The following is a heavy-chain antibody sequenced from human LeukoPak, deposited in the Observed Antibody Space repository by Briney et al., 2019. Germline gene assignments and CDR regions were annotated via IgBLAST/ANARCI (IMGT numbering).Heavy chain of an antibody. CDR1: GFTFSSYS. CDR3: AKDMARYYYDTFTGFDY. J-gene: IGHJ4*02. V-gene: IGHV3-43D*03. CDR2: ISWDGGST. D-gene: IGHD3-22*01. Sequence: GGSLRLSCAASGFTFSSYSMNWVRQAPGKGLEWASLISWDGGSTYYADSVKGRFTISRDNSKNSLYLQMNSLRAEDTALYYCAKDMARYYYDTFTGFDYWGQGTLVTVSS.